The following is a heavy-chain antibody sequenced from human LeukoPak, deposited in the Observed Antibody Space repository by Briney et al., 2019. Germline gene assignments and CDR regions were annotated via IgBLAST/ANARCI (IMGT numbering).Heavy chain of an antibody. CDR3: ARGGFSGSSAALYYYYYMDV. D-gene: IGHD1-26*01. Sequence: PSETLSLTCTVSGGSISSGSYYWSWIRQPAGKGLEWIGRIYTSGSTNYNPSLKSRVTISVDTSKNQFSLKLSSVTAADTAVYYCARGGFSGSSAALYYYYYMDVWGKGTTVTVSS. CDR2: IYTSGST. CDR1: GGSISSGSYY. J-gene: IGHJ6*03. V-gene: IGHV4-61*02.